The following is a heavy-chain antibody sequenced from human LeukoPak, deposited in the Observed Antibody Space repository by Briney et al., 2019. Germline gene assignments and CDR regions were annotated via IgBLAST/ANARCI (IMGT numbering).Heavy chain of an antibody. D-gene: IGHD2-15*01. J-gene: IGHJ5*02. V-gene: IGHV4-59*01. Sequence: SETLSLTCTVSGGSISSYYWSWIRQPPGKGLEWIGYIYYSGSTNYNPSLKSRVTISVDTSKNQFSLKLSSVTAADTAVYYCARSPRYCSGGSCYFAGWFDPWGQGTLVTVSS. CDR2: IYYSGST. CDR3: ARSPRYCSGGSCYFAGWFDP. CDR1: GGSISSYY.